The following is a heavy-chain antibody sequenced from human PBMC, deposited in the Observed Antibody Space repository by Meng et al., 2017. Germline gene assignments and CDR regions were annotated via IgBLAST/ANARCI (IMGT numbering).Heavy chain of an antibody. Sequence: VHLCQYGPGLLKPSLIPSLPGAISGDSGSSNSAAWDWIRLPPSRGLEWLGRTYYRSKWYNDYAVSVKSRITINPDTSKNQFSLQLNSVTPEDTAVYYCAKGAYSGLDYWGQGTLVTVSS. CDR3: AKGAYSGLDY. V-gene: IGHV6-1*01. J-gene: IGHJ4*02. CDR2: TYYRSKWYN. D-gene: IGHD6-25*01. CDR1: GDSGSSNSAA.